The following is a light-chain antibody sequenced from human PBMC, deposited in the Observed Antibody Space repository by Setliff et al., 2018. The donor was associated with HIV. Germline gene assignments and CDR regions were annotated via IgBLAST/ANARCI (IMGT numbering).Light chain of an antibody. J-gene: IGLJ1*01. Sequence: SYELTQPPSVSVAPGKTARITCGGNNIGSKSVHWYQQKPGQAPVLVIYYDSDRPSWIPERFSGSNSGNTATLTISRVEAGDEADYYCQVWDSSSDRYYVFGTGTKVTVL. CDR3: QVWDSSSDRYYV. CDR2: YDS. V-gene: IGLV3-21*04. CDR1: NIGSKS.